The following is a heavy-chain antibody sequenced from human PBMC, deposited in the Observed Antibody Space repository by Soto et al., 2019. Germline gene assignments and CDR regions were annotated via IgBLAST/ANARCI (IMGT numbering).Heavy chain of an antibody. J-gene: IGHJ6*02. D-gene: IGHD3-10*01. V-gene: IGHV4-61*01. CDR2: ISYTGST. CDR3: ARDTRMVRGIAYYYYYGMDL. Sequence: PSETLSLTCSVSGGSVSSGSSYWTWIRQPPGKGLEWIGYISYTGSTSYNPSLKSRVTISVDTSKTQFSLGLSSVTAADTAVYYCARDTRMVRGIAYYYYYGMDLWGQGTTVTV. CDR1: GGSVSSGSSY.